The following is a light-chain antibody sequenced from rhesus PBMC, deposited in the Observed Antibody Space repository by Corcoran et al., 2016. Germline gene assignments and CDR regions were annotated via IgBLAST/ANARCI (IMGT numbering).Light chain of an antibody. Sequence: DVVMTQSPDSLAVSLGERVTINCKSSRSLLSNSNNKNYLAWYQQKPGKPPMLLFYLASTREYGVPDGFSGSGSGTGFSLTINGLEADDVALYYCQQFYSSPVTFGGGTKVEIK. V-gene: IGKV4-1*01. CDR3: QQFYSSPVT. CDR1: RSLLSNSNNKNY. CDR2: LAS. J-gene: IGKJ4*01.